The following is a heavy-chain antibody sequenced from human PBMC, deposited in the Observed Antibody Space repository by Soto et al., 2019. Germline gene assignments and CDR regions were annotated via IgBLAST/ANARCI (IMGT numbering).Heavy chain of an antibody. J-gene: IGHJ4*02. CDR1: GFTFSDHY. Sequence: EVQLVESGGGLVQPGGSLRLSCAASGFTFSDHYMDWVRQAPGKGLEWVGRTRNKANSHTTEYAASVKGRFTISRDDSKNSLYLQMNSLKVEDTAVYYCARATTVTDYWGQGALVPVSS. V-gene: IGHV3-72*01. CDR3: ARATTVTDY. D-gene: IGHD4-17*01. CDR2: TRNKANSHTT.